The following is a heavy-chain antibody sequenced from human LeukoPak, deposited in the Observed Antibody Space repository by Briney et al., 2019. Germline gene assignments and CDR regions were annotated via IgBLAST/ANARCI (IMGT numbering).Heavy chain of an antibody. CDR1: GFTFSYYT. CDR2: IGISGGGI. D-gene: IGHD2-15*01. J-gene: IGHJ4*02. Sequence: GGSLRLSCAASGFTFSYYTMYWVRQAPGKGLEWVSIIGISGGGIHYADSVKGRFTISRDNSKNTLYLQMNSLRAEDTAVYYCAKQLGYCSDGSCYFPYWGQGTLVTVSS. V-gene: IGHV3-23*01. CDR3: AKQLGYCSDGSCYFPY.